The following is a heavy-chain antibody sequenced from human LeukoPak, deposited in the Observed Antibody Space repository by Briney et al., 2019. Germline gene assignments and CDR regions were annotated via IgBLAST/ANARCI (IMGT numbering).Heavy chain of an antibody. CDR3: ARDSVNIAVAGHAFDI. D-gene: IGHD6-19*01. Sequence: GGSLRLSCAASGFTFSSYGMHWVRQAPGKGLEWVAVIWYDGSNKYYADSMKGRFTISRDNSKNTLYLQMNSLRAEDTAVYYCARDSVNIAVAGHAFDIWGQGTMVTVSS. CDR2: IWYDGSNK. V-gene: IGHV3-33*01. CDR1: GFTFSSYG. J-gene: IGHJ3*02.